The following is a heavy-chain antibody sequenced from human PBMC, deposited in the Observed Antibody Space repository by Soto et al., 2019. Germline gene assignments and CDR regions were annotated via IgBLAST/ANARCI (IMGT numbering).Heavy chain of an antibody. D-gene: IGHD2-15*01. J-gene: IGHJ4*02. CDR1: GFTFSAYY. CDR2: ITNRGSTI. V-gene: IGHV3-11*01. Sequence: NTGGSLRLSCAASGFTFSAYYMSWLRQPPGKGLEWISDITNRGSTISYAASVKGRFTVSRDNTKNLVYLEMNSLRAEDTAVYYCARDRGYCSGSTCYDYYFDYWGQGTLVTVSS. CDR3: ARDRGYCSGSTCYDYYFDY.